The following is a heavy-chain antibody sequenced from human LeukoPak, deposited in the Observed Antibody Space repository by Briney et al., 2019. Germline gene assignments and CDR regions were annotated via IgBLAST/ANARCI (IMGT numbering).Heavy chain of an antibody. V-gene: IGHV3-7*02. Sequence: GGSLRLSCAASGFTFSTYWMSWVRQAPGKGLEWVANIKGDGINKNYVDSVRGRFTISRDNAKDSLYLQLNSLRDEDTAVYYCARVVAGIDWFDSWGQGTLVTVSS. CDR2: IKGDGINK. J-gene: IGHJ5*01. CDR3: ARVVAGIDWFDS. D-gene: IGHD6-19*01. CDR1: GFTFSTYW.